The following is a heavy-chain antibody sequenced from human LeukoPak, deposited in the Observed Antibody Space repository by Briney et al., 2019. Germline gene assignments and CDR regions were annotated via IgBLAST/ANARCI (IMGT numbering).Heavy chain of an antibody. CDR2: ISSSSSYI. J-gene: IGHJ4*02. CDR3: AREQYSSGWYGC. D-gene: IGHD6-19*01. Sequence: GGSLRLSCAASGFTFSSYSMNWVRQAPGKGLEWVSSISSSSSYIYYADSVKGRFTISRDNAKNSLYLQMNSLRAEDTAVYYCAREQYSSGWYGCWGQGTLVTVSS. V-gene: IGHV3-21*01. CDR1: GFTFSSYS.